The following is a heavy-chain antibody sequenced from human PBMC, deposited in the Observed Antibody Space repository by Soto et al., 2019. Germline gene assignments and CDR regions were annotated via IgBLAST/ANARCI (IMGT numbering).Heavy chain of an antibody. Sequence: QVQLVQSGAAVKKPGASVKVSCKASGYTFTSYGISWVRQAPGQGLERMGWISAYNGNTNYAQKLQGRVTMTTDTSTSTAYMEMRSLKSDDTAVYYCARGGGNYGHVYYFDYWGQGTLVTVSS. CDR2: ISAYNGNT. D-gene: IGHD4-17*01. CDR1: GYTFTSYG. CDR3: ARGGGNYGHVYYFDY. J-gene: IGHJ4*02. V-gene: IGHV1-18*01.